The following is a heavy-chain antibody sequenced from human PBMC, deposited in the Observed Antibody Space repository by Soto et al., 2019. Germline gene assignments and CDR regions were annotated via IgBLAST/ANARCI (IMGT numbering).Heavy chain of an antibody. V-gene: IGHV4-39*07. D-gene: IGHD7-27*01. J-gene: IGHJ6*02. CDR3: ARQPLSGDPYKGMDL. CDR2: IYYSGST. Sequence: PSETLSLSCTLSSASITSSSYTWGWISQPPGKGLEWIGYIYYSGSTYYNPSLKSRVTISVDRSKNQFSLKLSSVTAADTAVYYCARQPLSGDPYKGMDLWGQGTMVT. CDR1: SASITSSSYT.